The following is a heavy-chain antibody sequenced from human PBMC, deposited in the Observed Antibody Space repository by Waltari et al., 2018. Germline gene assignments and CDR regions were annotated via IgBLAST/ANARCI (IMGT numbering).Heavy chain of an antibody. J-gene: IGHJ3*02. CDR2: INPNSVGT. Sequence: QVQLVQSGAEVKKPGASVTVSCKAYGYTFTGYSMHWVRQAPGQGREWMGRINPNSVGTNYAQKLQGRVTMTRDTSISTAYMELSRLRSDDTAVYYCARLVGARDAFDIWGQGTMVTVSS. V-gene: IGHV1-2*06. D-gene: IGHD1-26*01. CDR1: GYTFTGYS. CDR3: ARLVGARDAFDI.